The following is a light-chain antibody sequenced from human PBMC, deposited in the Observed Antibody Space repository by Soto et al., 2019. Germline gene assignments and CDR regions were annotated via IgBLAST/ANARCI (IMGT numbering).Light chain of an antibody. Sequence: DIVMTQSPLSLSVIPGEPASISCRSSQSLLHSNGYNYVDWYLQKPGQSPQLLIYLGSNRDSGVPDRFSGGGSGTDFTLKISRVQAEDVGVYFCMQVLQTPRTFGQGTKVEIK. V-gene: IGKV2-28*01. CDR3: MQVLQTPRT. CDR2: LGS. CDR1: QSLLHSNGYNY. J-gene: IGKJ1*01.